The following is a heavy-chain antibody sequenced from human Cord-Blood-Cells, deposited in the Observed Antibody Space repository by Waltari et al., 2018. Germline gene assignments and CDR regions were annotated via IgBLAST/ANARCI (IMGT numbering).Heavy chain of an antibody. CDR3: ARVVYDIVTVYSLDY. D-gene: IGHD3-9*01. CDR1: GGSFSGYY. J-gene: IGHJ4*02. CDR2: INHSGST. V-gene: IGHV4-34*01. Sequence: QVQLQQWGAGLLKPSETLSLTCAVYGGSFSGYYWSWIRQPPGKGLEWIGEINHSGSTNYNPSLKSRVTISVDTSKKQFSLKLSSVTAADTAVYYCARVVYDIVTVYSLDYWGQGTLVTVAS.